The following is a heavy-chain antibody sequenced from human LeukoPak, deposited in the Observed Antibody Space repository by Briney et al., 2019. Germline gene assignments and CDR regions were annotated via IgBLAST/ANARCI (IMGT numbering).Heavy chain of an antibody. CDR1: GYTFTTYA. CDR3: VRGRYSSTWYGLGY. D-gene: IGHD6-13*01. V-gene: IGHV1-18*01. J-gene: IGHJ4*02. CDR2: TSTDSGRT. Sequence: ASVKVSCKASGYTFTTYAINWVRQAPGQGLEWMGWTSTDSGRTDYAQRVQGRVTMTTDTSTSTAYMELTSLRSDDTAVYYCVRGRYSSTWYGLGYWGQGTPVTVSS.